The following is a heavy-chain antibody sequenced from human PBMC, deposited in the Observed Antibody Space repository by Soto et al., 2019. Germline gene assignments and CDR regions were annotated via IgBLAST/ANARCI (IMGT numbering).Heavy chain of an antibody. CDR2: IYYSGST. CDR1: GGSISSGDYY. D-gene: IGHD5-12*01. V-gene: IGHV4-30-4*01. Sequence: SETLSLTCTVSGGSISSGDYYWSWIRQPPGKGLEWIGYIYYSGSTYYNPSLKSRVTISVDTSKNQFSLKLSSVTAADTAVYYCARDGVATMAGSFDYWGQGTLVTVSS. J-gene: IGHJ4*02. CDR3: ARDGVATMAGSFDY.